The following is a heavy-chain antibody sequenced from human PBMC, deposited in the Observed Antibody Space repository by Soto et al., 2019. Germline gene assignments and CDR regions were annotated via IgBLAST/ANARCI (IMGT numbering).Heavy chain of an antibody. CDR2: IIPIFGTA. CDR1: GGTFSSYA. V-gene: IGHV1-69*13. Sequence: AXSVKVSCKASGGTFSSYAISWVRQAPGQGLEWMGGIIPIFGTANYAQKFQGRVTITADESTSTAYMELSSLRSEDTAVYYCARGAGQLVLGYFDYWGQGTLVTVSS. D-gene: IGHD6-6*01. CDR3: ARGAGQLVLGYFDY. J-gene: IGHJ4*02.